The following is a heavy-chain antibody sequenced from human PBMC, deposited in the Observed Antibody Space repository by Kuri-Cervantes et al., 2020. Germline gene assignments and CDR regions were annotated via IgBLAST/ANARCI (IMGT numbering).Heavy chain of an antibody. CDR1: GFIFSAYE. V-gene: IGHV3-30*01. Sequence: GESLKISCAASGFIFSAYEMNWVRQAPGKGLEWVAGISYDGSNKYYADSVKGRFTISRDNSKNTLYLQMNSLRAEDTAVCFCARDSPNYYYYYMDVWGKGTTVTVSS. J-gene: IGHJ6*03. CDR3: ARDSPNYYYYYMDV. CDR2: ISYDGSNK.